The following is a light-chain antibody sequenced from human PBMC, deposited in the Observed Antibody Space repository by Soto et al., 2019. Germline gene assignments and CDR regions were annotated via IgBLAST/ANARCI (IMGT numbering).Light chain of an antibody. J-gene: IGKJ1*01. V-gene: IGKV1-39*01. Sequence: DIPMTQSPSSLSESAGDRVTITCRASQGISTYLNWYQQKPGKAPKLLIYAASSLQSGVPSRFSGSGSEKDFTLTISSLQPEDFATYTCQQSYSTTLTFGQGTKVEIQ. CDR3: QQSYSTTLT. CDR2: AAS. CDR1: QGISTY.